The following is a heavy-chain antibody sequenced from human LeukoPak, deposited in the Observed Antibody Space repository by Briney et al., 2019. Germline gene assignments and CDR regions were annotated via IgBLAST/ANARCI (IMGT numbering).Heavy chain of an antibody. V-gene: IGHV1-69*06. CDR2: IIPIFGTA. Sequence: ASVKVSCKASGGTFSSYAISWVRQAPGQGLEWMGGIIPIFGTANYAQKFQGRVTITADKSTGTAYMELSSLRSEDTAVYYCARVGRPPDYYMDVWGKGTTVTVSS. D-gene: IGHD3-16*01. J-gene: IGHJ6*03. CDR3: ARVGRPPDYYMDV. CDR1: GGTFSSYA.